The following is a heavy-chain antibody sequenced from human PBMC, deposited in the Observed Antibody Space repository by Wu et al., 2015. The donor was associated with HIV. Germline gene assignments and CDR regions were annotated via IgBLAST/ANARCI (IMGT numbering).Heavy chain of an antibody. V-gene: IGHV1-18*01. D-gene: IGHD1-26*01. CDR3: ARDRGGXYVVCQLNS. CDR2: ISAYNGNT. CDR1: GYTFTSYG. J-gene: IGHJ4*02. Sequence: QVQLVQSGAEVKKPGASVKVSCKASGYTFTSYGISWVRQAPGQGLEWMGWISAYNGNTNYAQKLQGRVTMTTDTSTSTVLHGAESLRXDDTAVYYCARDRGGXYVVCQLNSRDQGT.